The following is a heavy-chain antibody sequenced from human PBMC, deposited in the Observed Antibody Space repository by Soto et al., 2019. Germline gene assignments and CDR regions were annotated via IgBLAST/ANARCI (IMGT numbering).Heavy chain of an antibody. D-gene: IGHD3-22*01. V-gene: IGHV1-69*13. CDR2: IIPIFGTA. Sequence: VASVKVSCKASGGTFSSYAISWVRQAPGQGLEWMGGIIPIFGTANYAQKFQGRVTITADESTSTAYMELSSLRSEDTAVYYCARDRLRVDYYDSSGYGFDYWGQGTLVTVSS. CDR3: ARDRLRVDYYDSSGYGFDY. CDR1: GGTFSSYA. J-gene: IGHJ4*02.